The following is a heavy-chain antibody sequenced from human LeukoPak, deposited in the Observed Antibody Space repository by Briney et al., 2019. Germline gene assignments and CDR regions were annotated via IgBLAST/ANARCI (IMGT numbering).Heavy chain of an antibody. CDR1: GFTFSSYS. Sequence: GGSLRLSCAASGFTFSSYSMNWVRQAPGKGLEWVSSISSSSSYIYYADSVKGRFTISRDNAKNTLYLQMNSLRAEDTAVYYCVVVSYYYDTSGYVDSWGQGTLVTVSS. CDR2: ISSSSSYI. CDR3: VVVSYYYDTSGYVDS. D-gene: IGHD3-22*01. V-gene: IGHV3-21*01. J-gene: IGHJ4*02.